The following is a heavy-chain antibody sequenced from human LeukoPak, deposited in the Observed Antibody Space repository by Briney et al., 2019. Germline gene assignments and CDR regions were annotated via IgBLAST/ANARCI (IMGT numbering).Heavy chain of an antibody. J-gene: IGHJ4*02. Sequence: PGGSLRLSCAASGFIFRNYWMHWVRQAPGKGLVWVARINPNGITTTYTDSVKGRFTISRDNAKNTLYLQMNSLRAEDTAVYYCAGDFAGERDYWGQGTLVTVSS. CDR1: GFIFRNYW. D-gene: IGHD4-17*01. CDR2: INPNGITT. CDR3: AGDFAGERDY. V-gene: IGHV3-74*01.